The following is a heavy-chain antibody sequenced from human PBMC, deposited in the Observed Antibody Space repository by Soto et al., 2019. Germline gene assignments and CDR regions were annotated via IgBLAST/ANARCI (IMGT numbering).Heavy chain of an antibody. Sequence: GGSLRLSCAASGFTFSSYAMHWVRQAPGKGLEWVAVISYDGSNKYYADSVKGRFTISRDNSKNTLYLQMNSLRAEDTAVYYCARGLGGSYLDYYGMDVWGQGTTVTVSS. D-gene: IGHD1-26*01. J-gene: IGHJ6*02. V-gene: IGHV3-30-3*01. CDR1: GFTFSSYA. CDR3: ARGLGGSYLDYYGMDV. CDR2: ISYDGSNK.